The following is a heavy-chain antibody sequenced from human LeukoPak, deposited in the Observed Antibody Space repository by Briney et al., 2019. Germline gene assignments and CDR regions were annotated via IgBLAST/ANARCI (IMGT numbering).Heavy chain of an antibody. CDR1: GFTFSDHL. CDR2: ISSSGSTI. Sequence: XGSLXLSCAASGFTFSDHLMDWVRQAPGKGLEWVSYISSSGSTIYYADSVKGRFTISRDNAKNSLYLQMNSLRAEDTAVYYCARAATRREWLDAFDIWGQGTMVTVSS. V-gene: IGHV3-11*01. CDR3: ARAATRREWLDAFDI. J-gene: IGHJ3*02. D-gene: IGHD6-6*01.